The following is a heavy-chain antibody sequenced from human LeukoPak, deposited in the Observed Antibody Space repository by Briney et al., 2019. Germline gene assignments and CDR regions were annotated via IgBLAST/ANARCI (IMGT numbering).Heavy chain of an antibody. D-gene: IGHD2-21*02. J-gene: IGHJ4*02. V-gene: IGHV4-34*01. Sequence: TSETLSLTCAVYGGSFSGYYWSWIRQPPGKGLEWIGEINHSGSTNYNLSLKSRVTISVDTSKNQFSLKLSSVTAADTAVYYCARGPVCGGDCHSAHFDYWGQGTLVTVSS. CDR3: ARGPVCGGDCHSAHFDY. CDR2: INHSGST. CDR1: GGSFSGYY.